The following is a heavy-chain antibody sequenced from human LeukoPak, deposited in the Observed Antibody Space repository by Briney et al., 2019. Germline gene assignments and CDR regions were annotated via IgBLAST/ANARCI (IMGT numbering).Heavy chain of an antibody. D-gene: IGHD3-3*01. CDR3: ARDFQGGFWSGSYGMDV. CDR2: ISSSSSYI. V-gene: IGHV3-21*01. J-gene: IGHJ6*02. CDR1: GFTFSSYS. Sequence: GGFLRLSCAASGFTFSSYSMNWVRQAPGKGLEWVSSISSSSSYIYYADSVKGRFTISRDNAKNSLYLQMNSLRAEDTAVYYCARDFQGGFWSGSYGMDVWGQGTTVTVSS.